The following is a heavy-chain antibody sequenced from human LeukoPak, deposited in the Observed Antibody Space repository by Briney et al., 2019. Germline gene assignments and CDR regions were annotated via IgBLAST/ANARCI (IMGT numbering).Heavy chain of an antibody. Sequence: ASVKVSCKASGYTFTGYYIHWVRQAPGQGLEWMGWINPDSGGTNYAQKFQGRVTMTRDTSISTAYMELSRLRSDDTAVYYCARDFGGYSSFDYWGQGTLVTVSS. J-gene: IGHJ4*02. CDR1: GYTFTGYY. CDR3: ARDFGGYSSFDY. V-gene: IGHV1-2*02. CDR2: INPDSGGT. D-gene: IGHD5-12*01.